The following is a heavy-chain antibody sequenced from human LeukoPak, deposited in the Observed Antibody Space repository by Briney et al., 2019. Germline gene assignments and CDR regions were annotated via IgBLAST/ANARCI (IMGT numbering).Heavy chain of an antibody. CDR1: GYSFTSYW. D-gene: IGHD1-26*01. V-gene: IGHV5-51*01. CDR2: IYPGDSDT. Sequence: GGSLKISCKGSGYSFTSYWIGWVRQMPGKGLEWMGIIYPGDSDTRYSPSFQGQVTISADKSISTAYLQWSSLKASDTAMYYCARPRRIEVGGDAFDIWGQGTMVTVSS. J-gene: IGHJ3*02. CDR3: ARPRRIEVGGDAFDI.